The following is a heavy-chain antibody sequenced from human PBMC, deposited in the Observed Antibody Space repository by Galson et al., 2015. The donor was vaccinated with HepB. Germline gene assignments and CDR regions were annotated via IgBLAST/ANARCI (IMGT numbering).Heavy chain of an antibody. CDR1: GFTFSHAC. CDR2: IKSKTDGGTT. D-gene: IGHD1-26*01. J-gene: IGHJ4*02. CDR3: TTLWRELLDY. Sequence: SLRLSCAASGFTFSHACMNWVRQAPGKGLEWVGRIKSKTDGGTTDYAAPVKSRFTISRDDSNNTLYLQMNRLKNEDKDVYDCTTLWRELLDYWGQGTLVTVSS. V-gene: IGHV3-15*07.